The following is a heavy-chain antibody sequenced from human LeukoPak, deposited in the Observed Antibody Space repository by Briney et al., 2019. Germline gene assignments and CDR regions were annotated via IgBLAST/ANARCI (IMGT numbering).Heavy chain of an antibody. J-gene: IGHJ4*02. CDR2: ISGSGAST. CDR1: GFTFSSHA. CDR3: SYSHCGGNCYAFDY. D-gene: IGHD2-21*02. V-gene: IGHV3-23*01. Sequence: GGSLRLSCAASGFTFSSHAMNWVRQAPGQGLEWVSGISGSGASTYYAASVKGRFTVSRDSSKNTVYLQMNSLRAEDTAMYYCSYSHCGGNCYAFDYWGQGTLVTVSS.